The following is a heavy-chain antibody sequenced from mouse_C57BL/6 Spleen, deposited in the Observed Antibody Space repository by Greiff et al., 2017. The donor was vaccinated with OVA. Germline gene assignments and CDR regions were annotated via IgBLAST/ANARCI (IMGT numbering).Heavy chain of an antibody. CDR2: IRLKSDNYAT. D-gene: IGHD2-4*01. CDR3: TGPHYDYDDYYALDY. V-gene: IGHV6-3*01. CDR1: GFTFSNYW. Sequence: EVKLMESGGGLVQPGGSMKLSCVASGFTFSNYWMNWVRQSPEKGLEWVAQIRLKSDNYATHYAESVKGRFTISRDDSKSSVYLQMINLRAEDTGMYYCTGPHYDYDDYYALDYWGQGTSVTVSS. J-gene: IGHJ4*01.